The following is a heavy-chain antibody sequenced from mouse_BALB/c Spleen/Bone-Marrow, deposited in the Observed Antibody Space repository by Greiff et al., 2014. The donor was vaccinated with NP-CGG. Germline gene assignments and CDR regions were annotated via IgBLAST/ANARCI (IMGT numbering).Heavy chain of an antibody. Sequence: EVNVVESGGDIVKPGGSLKLSCAASGFTFSSYGMSWVRQTPDKRLEWVATISSGGSYTYYPDGVKGRFTISRDNAKNTLYLQMSSLRSEDTAMYYCARQEITTRNAWFAYWGQGTLVTVSA. J-gene: IGHJ3*01. D-gene: IGHD2-4*01. CDR1: GFTFSSYG. CDR3: ARQEITTRNAWFAY. V-gene: IGHV5-6*01. CDR2: ISSGGSYT.